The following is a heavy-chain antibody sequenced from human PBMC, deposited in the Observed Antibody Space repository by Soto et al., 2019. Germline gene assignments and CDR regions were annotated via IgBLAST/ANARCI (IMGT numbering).Heavy chain of an antibody. CDR3: AKAPPVLRFLPYFDY. V-gene: IGHV3-23*01. CDR1: GFTFSSYA. CDR2: IRGSGGST. D-gene: IGHD3-3*01. J-gene: IGHJ4*02. Sequence: GGSLRLSCAASGFTFSSYAMSWVRQAPGKGLEWVSAIRGSGGSTYHGDSVKGRFTISRDNSKNTLELQMNSLRAEETAVYYCAKAPPVLRFLPYFDYWGQGTLVPVSS.